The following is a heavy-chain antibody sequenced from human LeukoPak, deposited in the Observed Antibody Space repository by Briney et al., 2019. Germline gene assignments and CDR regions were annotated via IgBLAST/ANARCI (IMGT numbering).Heavy chain of an antibody. CDR3: ARAVNWNGAPYYYYGMDV. D-gene: IGHD1-20*01. J-gene: IGHJ6*04. CDR1: GYTFTSYD. CDR2: MNPNSGNT. V-gene: IGHV1-8*01. Sequence: GASVKVSCKASGYTFTSYDINWVRQATGQGLEWMGWMNPNSGNTGYAQKFQGRVTMTRNTSISTAYMELSSLRSEDTAVYYCARAVNWNGAPYYYYGMDVWGKGTTVTVSS.